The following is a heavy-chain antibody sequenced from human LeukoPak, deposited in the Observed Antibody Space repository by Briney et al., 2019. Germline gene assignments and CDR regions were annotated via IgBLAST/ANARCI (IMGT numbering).Heavy chain of an antibody. Sequence: PGGSLRLSCAASGFTFSSYGMHWVRQAPGKGLEWVAFIRYDESNKYYADSVKGRFTISRDNSKNTLYLQMSSLRAEDTAVYYCARDAALHPLDYYDIPTGNWFDPWGQGTLVTVSS. CDR3: ARDAALHPLDYYDIPTGNWFDP. J-gene: IGHJ5*02. CDR2: IRYDESNK. D-gene: IGHD3-22*01. CDR1: GFTFSSYG. V-gene: IGHV3-30*02.